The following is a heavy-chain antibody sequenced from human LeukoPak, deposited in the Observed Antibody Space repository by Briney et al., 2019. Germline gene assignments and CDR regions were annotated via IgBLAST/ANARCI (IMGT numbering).Heavy chain of an antibody. J-gene: IGHJ4*02. CDR3: ARDLSARTGMYIAVAGADY. CDR2: FSAYNGNT. CDR1: GYTFTSYG. V-gene: IGHV1-18*01. D-gene: IGHD6-19*01. Sequence: ASVKLSCKASGYTFTSYGISWVRHAPGQGLEWVGWFSAYNGNTNYAQKLQGRVTMTTDTSTSTAYMELRSLRSDDTAVYYCARDLSARTGMYIAVAGADYWGQGTLVTLSS.